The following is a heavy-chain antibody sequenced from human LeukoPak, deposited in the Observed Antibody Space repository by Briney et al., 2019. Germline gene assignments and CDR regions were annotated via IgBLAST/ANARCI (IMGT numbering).Heavy chain of an antibody. D-gene: IGHD6-6*01. J-gene: IGHJ4*02. V-gene: IGHV4-61*02. CDR3: AIQQLVLRFFDN. CDR1: GGSISSGSYY. Sequence: SETLSLTCTVSGGSISSGSYYWSWIRQPAGKGLEWIGRIYTSGSTNYNPSLKSRVTISVDTSKNQFSLKLSSVTAADTAVYFCAIQQLVLRFFDNWGQGTLVTVSS. CDR2: IYTSGST.